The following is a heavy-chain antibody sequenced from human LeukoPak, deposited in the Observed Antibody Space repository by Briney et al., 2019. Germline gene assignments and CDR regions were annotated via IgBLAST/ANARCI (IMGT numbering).Heavy chain of an antibody. CDR1: GFTFSSYS. CDR2: ISSSSSYI. D-gene: IGHD3-3*01. CDR3: AREDYDFWSGLALGAFDI. J-gene: IGHJ3*02. V-gene: IGHV3-21*01. Sequence: GGSLRPSCAASGFTFSSYSMNWVRQAPGKGLEWVSSISSSSSYIYYADSVKGRFTISRDNAKNSLYLQMNSLRAEDTAVYYCAREDYDFWSGLALGAFDIWGQGTMVTVSS.